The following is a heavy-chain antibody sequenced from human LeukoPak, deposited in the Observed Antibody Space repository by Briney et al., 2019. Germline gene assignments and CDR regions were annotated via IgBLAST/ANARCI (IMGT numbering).Heavy chain of an antibody. V-gene: IGHV5-51*01. Sequence: GESLKTSCKGSGYTFTKYWIAWVRQMPGKGLEWMGIIYPGDSDIRYSPSFQGQVTISADKSISTAYLQWSSLKASDTAMYYCARHFGYSGYDGDYWGQGTLVTVSS. J-gene: IGHJ4*02. CDR3: ARHFGYSGYDGDY. CDR2: IYPGDSDI. D-gene: IGHD5-12*01. CDR1: GYTFTKYW.